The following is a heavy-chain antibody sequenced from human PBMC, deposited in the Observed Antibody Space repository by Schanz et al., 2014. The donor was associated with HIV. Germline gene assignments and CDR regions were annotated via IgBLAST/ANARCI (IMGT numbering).Heavy chain of an antibody. V-gene: IGHV3-23*01. Sequence: EVQLLESGGDLVQPGGSLRLSCAASGFTFKNYGMSWVRQAPGKALEWVSTIGGTNPHYAESVEGRFTVSRDNSKDTLFLQMNSLRVDDTAVYYCAKRGPAAWDYFDSWGQGTLVTVSS. CDR2: IGGTNP. CDR1: GFTFKNYG. J-gene: IGHJ4*02. CDR3: AKRGPAAWDYFDS. D-gene: IGHD6-13*01.